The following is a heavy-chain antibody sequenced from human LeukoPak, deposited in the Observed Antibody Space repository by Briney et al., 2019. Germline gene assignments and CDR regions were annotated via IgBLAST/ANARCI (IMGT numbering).Heavy chain of an antibody. CDR1: GFTFSSYS. D-gene: IGHD6-19*01. CDR3: AREGVLLRVAGNWFDP. V-gene: IGHV3-21*01. CDR2: ISSSSSYI. Sequence: PGGSLRLSCAASGFTFSSYSMNWVRQAPGKGLEWVSSISSSSSYIYYADSVKGRFTISRDNAKNSLYLQMNSLRAEDTAVYYCAREGVLLRVAGNWFDPWGQGTLVTVSS. J-gene: IGHJ5*02.